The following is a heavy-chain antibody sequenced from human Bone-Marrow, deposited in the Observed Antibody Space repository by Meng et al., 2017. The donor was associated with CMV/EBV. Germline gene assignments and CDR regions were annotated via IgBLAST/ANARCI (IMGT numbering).Heavy chain of an antibody. J-gene: IGHJ6*02. Sequence: ASVKVSCKASGYTFTSYGISWVRQAPGQGLEWMGWISAYNGSTNYAQKLQGRVTMTTDTSTSTAYMELRSLRSDDTAVYYCARGTVGRWGYYYGMNVWGQGTTVTVSS. V-gene: IGHV1-18*01. CDR1: GYTFTSYG. CDR3: ARGTVGRWGYYYGMNV. CDR2: ISAYNGST. D-gene: IGHD4-23*01.